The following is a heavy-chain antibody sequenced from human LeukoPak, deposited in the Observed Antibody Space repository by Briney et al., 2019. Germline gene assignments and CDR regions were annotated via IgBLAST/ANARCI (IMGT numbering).Heavy chain of an antibody. J-gene: IGHJ4*02. CDR2: IYYSGST. Sequence: SETLSLTCTVSGGSISSSSYYWGWIRQPPGKGREWIGSIYYSGSTYYNPSLKSRVTISVDTSKNQFSLKLSSVTAADTAVYYCASIIAARQWYFDYWGQGTLVTVSS. V-gene: IGHV4-39*01. CDR3: ASIIAARQWYFDY. CDR1: GGSISSSSYY. D-gene: IGHD6-6*01.